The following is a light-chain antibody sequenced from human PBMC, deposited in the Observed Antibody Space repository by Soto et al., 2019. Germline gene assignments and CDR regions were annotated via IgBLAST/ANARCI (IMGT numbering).Light chain of an antibody. Sequence: QSALTQPRSVSGSPGQSVTIXCXXTSSDVGGYXFVSWYQHHPGKAPKLMIYDVTKRPSGVPDRFSGSKSGNTASLTISGLXAEDEADYYCCSYEGRYIYVFGSGTKLTVL. CDR3: CSYEGRYIYV. CDR2: DVT. J-gene: IGLJ1*01. CDR1: SSDVGGYXF. V-gene: IGLV2-11*01.